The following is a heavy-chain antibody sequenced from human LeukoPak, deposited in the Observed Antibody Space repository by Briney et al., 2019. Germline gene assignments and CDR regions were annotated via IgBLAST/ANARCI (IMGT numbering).Heavy chain of an antibody. CDR1: GGTFSSYA. D-gene: IGHD2-2*01. Sequence: ASVEVSCKASGGTFSSYAISWVRQAPGQGLEWMGGIIPIFGTANYAQKFQGRVTITADESTSTAYMELSSLRSEDTAVYYCAVELPGYCSSTSCEGDFDIWGQGTMVTVSS. V-gene: IGHV1-69*13. CDR3: AVELPGYCSSTSCEGDFDI. CDR2: IIPIFGTA. J-gene: IGHJ3*02.